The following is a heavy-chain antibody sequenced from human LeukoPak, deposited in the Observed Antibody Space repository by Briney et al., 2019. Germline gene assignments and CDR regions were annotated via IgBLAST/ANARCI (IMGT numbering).Heavy chain of an antibody. J-gene: IGHJ6*03. V-gene: IGHV3-11*01. CDR2: ISSSGTTT. Sequence: GGSLRLSCAASGFTFSDYYMSWIRQAPGKGLEWILYISSSGTTTYYADSVKGRFTISRYNAENSLYLQMNSLRAEDTAVYYCARDQGHYDYYMDVWGQGTTVTVSS. CDR1: GFTFSDYY. CDR3: ARDQGHYDYYMDV.